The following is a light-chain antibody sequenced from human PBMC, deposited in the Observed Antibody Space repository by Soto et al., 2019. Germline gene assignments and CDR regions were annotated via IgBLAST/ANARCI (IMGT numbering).Light chain of an antibody. CDR1: QGISSW. V-gene: IGKV1-5*01. CDR2: DAS. Sequence: QLTQSPSSVSASVGDRVTITCRARQGISSWLAWYQQKPGKAPKLLIYDASSLESGVPSRFSGSGSGTEFTLTISSLQPDDFATYYCQQYNSYRTFGQGTKVDNK. J-gene: IGKJ1*01. CDR3: QQYNSYRT.